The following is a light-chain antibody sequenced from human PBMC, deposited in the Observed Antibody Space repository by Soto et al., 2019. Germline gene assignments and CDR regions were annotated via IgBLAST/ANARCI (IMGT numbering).Light chain of an antibody. J-gene: IGKJ3*01. CDR2: GAS. Sequence: EIVLTQSPGTLSLSPGQRATLSCRASQGVTPAYLAWYQHKPGQPPRLLIYGASNRATGIPDRSSGRGSGTDLTLTISRLEPEDFAVYSCQQYGGSPLFTFGPGTRVDFK. CDR3: QQYGGSPLFT. CDR1: QGVTPAY. V-gene: IGKV3-20*01.